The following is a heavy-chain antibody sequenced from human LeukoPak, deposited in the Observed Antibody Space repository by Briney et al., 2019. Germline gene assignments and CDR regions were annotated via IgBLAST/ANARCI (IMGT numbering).Heavy chain of an antibody. D-gene: IGHD6-13*01. J-gene: IGHJ4*02. CDR3: ARHLPGIAAFDY. V-gene: IGHV4-59*08. Sequence: ASETLSLTCAVYGGSFSGYYWSWIRQPPGKGLEWIGYIYYSGSTNYNPSLKSRVTISVDTSKNQFSLKLSSVTAADTAVYYCARHLPGIAAFDYWGQGTLVTVSS. CDR1: GGSFSGYY. CDR2: IYYSGST.